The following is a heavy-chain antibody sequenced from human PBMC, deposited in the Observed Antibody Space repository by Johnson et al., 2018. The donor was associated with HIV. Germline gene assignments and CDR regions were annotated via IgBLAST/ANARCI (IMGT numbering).Heavy chain of an antibody. V-gene: IGHV3-20*03. CDR3: ARKADAFDI. Sequence: EVQLVESGGDVVQPGMSLRLSYAASGFTFSRENMHWVRQTPGKGLEWVSGINWNGGSTGYADSVKGRFTISRDNAKNSLYLQMNSLRVEDTAVYYCARKADAFDIWGQGTMITVS. CDR1: GFTFSREN. CDR2: INWNGGST. J-gene: IGHJ3*02.